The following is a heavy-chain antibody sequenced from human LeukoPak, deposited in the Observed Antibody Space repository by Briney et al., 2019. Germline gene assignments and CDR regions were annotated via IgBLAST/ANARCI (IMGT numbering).Heavy chain of an antibody. J-gene: IGHJ5*02. CDR3: ARDRQYHRPAGWFDR. D-gene: IGHD1-14*01. Sequence: SETLSLTCTVSGDFFTSNSFYWGWIRQPPGKGLEWIGSFSYSGNTYYNSSLKSRVIISIETSSNEFSLELSSVTAADTAVYYCARDRQYHRPAGWFDRWGQGTLVIVSS. CDR2: FSYSGNT. CDR1: GDFFTSNSFY. V-gene: IGHV4-39*01.